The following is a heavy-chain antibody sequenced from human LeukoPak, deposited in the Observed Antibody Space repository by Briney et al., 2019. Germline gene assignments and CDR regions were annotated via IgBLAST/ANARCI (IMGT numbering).Heavy chain of an antibody. CDR1: GYTFTSYG. D-gene: IGHD4/OR15-4a*01. Sequence: GASVKVSCKASGYTFTSYGISWVRQAPGQGLEWMGWISAYNGNTNYAQKLQGRVTMTTDTSTSTAYMELRSLRSDDTAVYYCAGDHDYGVFPPLVGMDVWGQGTTVTVSS. V-gene: IGHV1-18*01. J-gene: IGHJ6*02. CDR3: AGDHDYGVFPPLVGMDV. CDR2: ISAYNGNT.